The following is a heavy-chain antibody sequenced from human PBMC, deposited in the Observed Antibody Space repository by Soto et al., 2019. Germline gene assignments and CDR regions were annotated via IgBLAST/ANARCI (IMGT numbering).Heavy chain of an antibody. V-gene: IGHV3-23*01. CDR1: GFTFGASA. J-gene: IGHJ5*02. D-gene: IGHD2-15*01. CDR3: ALYNVPVATPWFDP. Sequence: PGGSLRLSCAASGFTFGASALQWVRQAPGKGLEWVSTLSGSGGITYYADSVKGRFTISRDNSKNTLYLQMNSLRAEDTAVYYCALYNVPVATPWFDPCGQRSLVPVSA. CDR2: LSGSGGIT.